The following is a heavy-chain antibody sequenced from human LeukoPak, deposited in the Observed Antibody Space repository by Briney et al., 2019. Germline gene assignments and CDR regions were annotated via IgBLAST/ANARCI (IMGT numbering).Heavy chain of an antibody. CDR3: ARTTEGGYTYDYFYYYYMDV. D-gene: IGHD5-18*01. CDR2: VRYSGRT. V-gene: IGHV4-59*01. Sequence: PSQTPSLTCTVSGGSISSYYWSCTSQPPGKGLEWIGYVRYSGRTNYNPSLKSRVTISVDTSKNQFSLKLSSVTAADTAVYYCARTTEGGYTYDYFYYYYMDVWGKGTTVTISS. CDR1: GGSISSYY. J-gene: IGHJ6*03.